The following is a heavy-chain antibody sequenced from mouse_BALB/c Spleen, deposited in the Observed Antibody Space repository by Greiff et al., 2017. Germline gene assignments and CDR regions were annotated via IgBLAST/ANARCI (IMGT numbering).Heavy chain of an antibody. CDR1: GFNIKDYY. J-gene: IGHJ4*01. Sequence: VHVKQSGAELVRSGASVKLSCTASGFNIKDYYMHWVKQRPEQGLEWIGWIDPENGDTEYAPKFQGKATMTADTSSNTAYLQLSSLTSEDTAVYYCARGIYYDYNYAMDYWGQGTSVTVSS. D-gene: IGHD2-4*01. CDR3: ARGIYYDYNYAMDY. CDR2: IDPENGDT. V-gene: IGHV14-4*02.